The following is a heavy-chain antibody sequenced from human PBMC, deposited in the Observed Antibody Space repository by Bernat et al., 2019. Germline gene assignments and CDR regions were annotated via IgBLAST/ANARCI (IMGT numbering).Heavy chain of an antibody. J-gene: IGHJ3*02. CDR2: ISAYNGNT. V-gene: IGHV1-18*01. Sequence: QVQLVQSGAEVKKPGASVKVSCKASGYTFTSYGISWVRQAPGQGLEWMGWISAYNGNTNYAQKLQGRVTMTTDTSTSTAYIELRSLRSDDTAVYYCARDVYHGDSTVAFDIWGQGTMVTVSS. CDR3: ARDVYHGDSTVAFDI. CDR1: GYTFTSYG. D-gene: IGHD4-17*01.